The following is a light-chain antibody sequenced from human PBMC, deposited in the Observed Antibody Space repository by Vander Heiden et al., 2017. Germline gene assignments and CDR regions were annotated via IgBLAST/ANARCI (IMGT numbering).Light chain of an antibody. V-gene: IGLV3-16*01. CDR1: ALPKQY. CDR3: PSEDSSDTYWV. CDR2: KGS. Sequence: SYELTQPSSVSVSLGQMARITCSGEALPKQYAYWYQQKPGQFPVLVIYKGSERPSGIPERFSGSSSGSIVTLPISGVPGEEVAAYYCPSEDSSDTYWVFGGGTKLTVL. J-gene: IGLJ3*02.